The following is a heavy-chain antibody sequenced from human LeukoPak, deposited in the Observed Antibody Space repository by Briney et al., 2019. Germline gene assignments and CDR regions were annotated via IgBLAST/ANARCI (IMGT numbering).Heavy chain of an antibody. CDR3: ARGGNYDFWSGYHYYFDY. Sequence: SETLSLTCAVYGGSFSGYYWSWIRQPPGKGLEWIGEINHSGSTNYNSSLKSRVTISVDTSKNQFSLKLSSVTAADTAVYYCARGGNYDFWSGYHYYFDYWGQGTLVTVSS. CDR1: GGSFSGYY. D-gene: IGHD3-3*01. J-gene: IGHJ4*02. V-gene: IGHV4-34*01. CDR2: INHSGST.